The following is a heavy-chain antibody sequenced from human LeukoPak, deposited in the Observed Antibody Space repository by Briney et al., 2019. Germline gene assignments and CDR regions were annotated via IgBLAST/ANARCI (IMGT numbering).Heavy chain of an antibody. V-gene: IGHV7-4-1*02. Sequence: ASVKVSCKASGGTFSSYAISWVRQAPGQGLEWMGWINTNTGNPTCAQGFTGRFVFSLDTSVSTAYLQISSLKAEDTAVYYCAREDYYDSSGADYWGQGTLVTVSS. CDR2: INTNTGNP. D-gene: IGHD3-22*01. CDR3: AREDYYDSSGADY. CDR1: GGTFSSYA. J-gene: IGHJ4*02.